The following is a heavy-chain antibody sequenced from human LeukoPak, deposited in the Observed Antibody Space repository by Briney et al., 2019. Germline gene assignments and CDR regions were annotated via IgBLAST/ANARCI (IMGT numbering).Heavy chain of an antibody. CDR1: RFTFSNYG. V-gene: IGHV3-30*02. CDR3: AKDSVAYSGSSYYFDY. Sequence: GGCLRLSCAASRFTFSNYGMHWVRQAPGKGRKCVAFIRYDGSNKYYADSVKGRFPISRDNSKNTLYLQMNSLRAEDTAVYYCAKDSVAYSGSSYYFDYWGQGTLVTVSS. J-gene: IGHJ4*02. CDR2: IRYDGSNK. D-gene: IGHD1-26*01.